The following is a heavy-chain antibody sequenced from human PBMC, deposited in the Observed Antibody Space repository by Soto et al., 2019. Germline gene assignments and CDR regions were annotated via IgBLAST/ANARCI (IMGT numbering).Heavy chain of an antibody. CDR3: AKRRGVGLTRSSFDY. V-gene: IGHV1-46*02. CDR2: IDPSGGDT. D-gene: IGHD1-26*01. J-gene: IGHJ4*02. CDR1: GYTFNRHY. Sequence: QVQLVQSGSEVRKPGASVKVSCKASGYTFNRHYIQWVRQAPGQGLEWMGMIDPSGGDTNYAKKFQGRVTLTSDTSTSTVYMELSSLRSEDTAVYYCAKRRGVGLTRSSFDYWGPGTLVIVSS.